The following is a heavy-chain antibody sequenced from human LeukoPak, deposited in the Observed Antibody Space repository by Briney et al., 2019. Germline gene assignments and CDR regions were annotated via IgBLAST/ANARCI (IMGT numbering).Heavy chain of an antibody. CDR2: IYYSGST. CDR3: ARDQLLLAFEI. Sequence: SETLSLTCTVSGGSISSGGYSWSWIRQHPGKGLEWIGYIYYSGSTYYNPSLKSRVTISVDTSKNQFSLKLSSVTAADTAVYYCARDQLLLAFEIWGQGTMVTVSS. J-gene: IGHJ3*02. V-gene: IGHV4-31*03. D-gene: IGHD2-15*01. CDR1: GGSISSGGYS.